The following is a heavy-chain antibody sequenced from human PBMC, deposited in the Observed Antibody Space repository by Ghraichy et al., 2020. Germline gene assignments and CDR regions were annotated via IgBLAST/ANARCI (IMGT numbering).Heavy chain of an antibody. D-gene: IGHD3-3*01. CDR2: LSDDGAT. CDR3: STIEWLQH. J-gene: IGHJ4*02. Sequence: GGSLRLSCAASGFTISHNYMSWVRQAPGKGLEWVSILSDDGATAYTESVRGRFTTSRDNSKNTMYLQMKSLSVEDAAVYYCSTIEWLQHWGLGTLVTVSS. V-gene: IGHV3-66*01. CDR1: GFTISHNY.